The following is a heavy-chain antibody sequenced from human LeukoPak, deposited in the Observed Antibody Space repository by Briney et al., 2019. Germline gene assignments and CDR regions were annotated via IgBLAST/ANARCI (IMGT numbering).Heavy chain of an antibody. CDR3: ARAGCSGRSPYFTTRYFDY. J-gene: IGHJ4*02. V-gene: IGHV3-33*01. CDR1: GFTFRSYG. D-gene: IGHD2-15*01. CDR2: IWYDGSNK. Sequence: GGSLRLSCAASGFTFRSYGMHWVRQAPGKGLEGVAVIWYDGSNKYYADSVRGRFTISRANSKSTLYLQMNSLRAEDTAVYYCARAGCSGRSPYFTTRYFDYWGQGTLVTVSS.